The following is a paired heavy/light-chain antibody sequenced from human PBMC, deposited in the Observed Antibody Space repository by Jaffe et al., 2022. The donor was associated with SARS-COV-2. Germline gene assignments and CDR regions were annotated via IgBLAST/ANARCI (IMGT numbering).Light chain of an antibody. CDR2: AAS. CDR1: QSVNSNY. V-gene: IGKV3-20*01. J-gene: IGKJ3*01. Sequence: EIVLTQSPGTLSLSPGERATLSCRASQSVNSNYLAWYQQKPGQAPRLLIYAASSRATGIPDRFSGSGSGTDFTLTISRLEPEDFAVYYCQHYGGSPLFTFGPGTKVDIK. CDR3: QHYGGSPLFT.
Heavy chain of an antibody. CDR3: ARGGGCRSGNCYGY. D-gene: IGHD2-15*01. V-gene: IGHV4-61*02. CDR1: GGSISSGTYY. Sequence: QVQLQESGPGLVKPSQTLSLTCTVSGGSISSGTYYWSWIRQPAGKGLEWIGRIYISGRSDYNLSLRSRATISVDTSMNQFSLKLSSVTAADTAVYYCARGGGCRSGNCYGYWGQGTLVTVSS. CDR2: IYISGRS. J-gene: IGHJ4*02.